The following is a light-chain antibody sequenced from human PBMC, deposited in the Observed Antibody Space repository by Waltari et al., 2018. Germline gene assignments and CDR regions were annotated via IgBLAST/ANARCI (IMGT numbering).Light chain of an antibody. CDR1: QSVSHY. Sequence: DIVLTQSPATLSLSPGERATLSCRASQSVSHYLAWYQQKPGQVPRLLIYDASNRATGIPARFSGSGSGTDFTLTISSLEPEDFAVYFCQQRSNWPLTFGGGTKVEIK. CDR3: QQRSNWPLT. CDR2: DAS. V-gene: IGKV3-11*01. J-gene: IGKJ4*01.